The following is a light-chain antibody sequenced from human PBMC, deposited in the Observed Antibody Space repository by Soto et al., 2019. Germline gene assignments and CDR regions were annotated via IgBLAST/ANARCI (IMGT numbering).Light chain of an antibody. CDR1: QGLVYGDGNIF. CDR2: MIS. Sequence: DVVMTQSPLSLSVTLGQPASISCRSPQGLVYGDGNIFLNWFHQRPGQSPRRLIYMISKRDSGVPDRFSGSGSGTDFTLTISMVEAEDVGVYYCMQGTHWPWTFGQGTKVEMK. CDR3: MQGTHWPWT. J-gene: IGKJ1*01. V-gene: IGKV2-30*01.